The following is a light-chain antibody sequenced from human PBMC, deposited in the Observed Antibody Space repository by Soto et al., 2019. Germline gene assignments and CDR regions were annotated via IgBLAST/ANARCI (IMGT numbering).Light chain of an antibody. J-gene: IGKJ1*01. CDR2: AAS. CDR3: LQDYGDSWT. V-gene: IGKV1-6*01. Sequence: QMTQSPSSLSASVGEKIIITCRASRDVGSDVSWYQQKPGQAPKXXIYAASNLYTGVPSRFSGSRSGTEFTLTISSLKPEDFASYYCLQDYGDSWTFGQGTKVDIK. CDR1: RDVGSD.